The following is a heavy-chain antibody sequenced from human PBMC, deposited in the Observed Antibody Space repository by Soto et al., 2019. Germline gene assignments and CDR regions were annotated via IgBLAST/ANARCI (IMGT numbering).Heavy chain of an antibody. D-gene: IGHD2-15*01. CDR3: AKDAGRCSGGSCYSYFQH. V-gene: IGHV3-9*01. CDR1: GFTFDDYA. Sequence: DVQLVESGGGLVQPGRSLRLSCAASGFTFDDYAMHWVRQAPGKGLEWVSGISWNSGSIGYADSVKGRFTISRDNAKNSLYLQMNSLRAEDTALYYCAKDAGRCSGGSCYSYFQHWGQGTLVTVSS. J-gene: IGHJ1*01. CDR2: ISWNSGSI.